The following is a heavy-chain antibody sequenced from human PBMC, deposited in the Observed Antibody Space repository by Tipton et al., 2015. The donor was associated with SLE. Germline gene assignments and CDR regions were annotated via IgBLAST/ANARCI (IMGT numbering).Heavy chain of an antibody. CDR3: ATELLPLYSMDV. J-gene: IGHJ6*02. D-gene: IGHD2-15*01. V-gene: IGHV3-30*04. CDR1: GFTFITYA. Sequence: SLRLSCAASGFTFITYAMHWVRQAPGKGLEWVAVISYDGSNKYYADSVKGRFTISRDNSKNTLHLQMNSLRAEDTAVYYCATELLPLYSMDVWGQGTTVTVSS. CDR2: ISYDGSNK.